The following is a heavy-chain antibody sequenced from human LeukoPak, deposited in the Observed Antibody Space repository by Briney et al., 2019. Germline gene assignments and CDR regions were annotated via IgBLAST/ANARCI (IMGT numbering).Heavy chain of an antibody. Sequence: SETLSLTCTVSGGSISSYYRSWIRQPPGKGLEWIGYIYYSGSTNYNPSLKSRVTISADTSKNQFSLKLSSMNAADTAVYYCAGASYDSSGVHWGQGTLVTVSS. V-gene: IGHV4-59*01. CDR3: AGASYDSSGVH. J-gene: IGHJ4*02. CDR2: IYYSGST. D-gene: IGHD3-22*01. CDR1: GGSISSYY.